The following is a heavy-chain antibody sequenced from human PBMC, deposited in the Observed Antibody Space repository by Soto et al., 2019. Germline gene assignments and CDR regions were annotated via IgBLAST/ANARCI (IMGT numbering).Heavy chain of an antibody. J-gene: IGHJ4*02. CDR1: GFTFGNYW. CDR2: INTDGSGQ. V-gene: IGHV3-7*04. Sequence: EVQLVESGGGLVQPGGSLRLSCAASGFTFGNYWMSWVRQAPGKGLEWLANINTDGSGQYYVDSVKGRFTISRDNAERSLSLELNSLRVEDTALYYSARGGVAYSESEWWGQGTLVTVSS. D-gene: IGHD3-10*01. CDR3: ARGGVAYSESEW.